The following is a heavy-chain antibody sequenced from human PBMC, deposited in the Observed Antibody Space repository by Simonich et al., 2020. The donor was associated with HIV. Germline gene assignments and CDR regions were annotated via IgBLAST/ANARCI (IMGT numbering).Heavy chain of an antibody. CDR3: ARLTAGGLGEYFQH. J-gene: IGHJ1*01. D-gene: IGHD6-13*01. CDR2: IKHRGST. Sequence: QVQLQQWGAGLLKPSETLSLTCAVYGGSFSGYYWSWNRQPPGKGLEWIGEIKHRGSTKYNPSLKSRGTISVDTSKNQFSLKLSSVTAADTAVYYCARLTAGGLGEYFQHWGQGTLVTVSS. CDR1: GGSFSGYY. V-gene: IGHV4-34*01.